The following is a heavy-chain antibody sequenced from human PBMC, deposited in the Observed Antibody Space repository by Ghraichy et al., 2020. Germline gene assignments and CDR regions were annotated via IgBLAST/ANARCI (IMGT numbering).Heavy chain of an antibody. CDR1: GFSFSSHG. Sequence: GGYLRLSCAASGFSFSSHGMRWVRQAPGKGPVWVSSISSTGGSTFYTDSVKGRLTISRDTSKNTLYLQMNSLRAEDTAVYYCAKIAVTGLWYCDLWGRGTLVIVSS. V-gene: IGHV3-23*01. D-gene: IGHD6-19*01. CDR2: ISSTGGST. CDR3: AKIAVTGLWYCDL. J-gene: IGHJ2*01.